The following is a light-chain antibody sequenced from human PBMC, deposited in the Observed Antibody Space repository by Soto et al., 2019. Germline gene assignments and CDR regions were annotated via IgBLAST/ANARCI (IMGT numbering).Light chain of an antibody. Sequence: DIQMTQSPSTLSASVGDRVTITCRASQSISSWLAWYQQKPGKAPKLLIYKASSLESGVPSRFSGSGSGTDFTLTISSLQPDDFATYYCKQYNSYSPWTFGQGTKVEIK. V-gene: IGKV1-5*03. CDR2: KAS. CDR3: KQYNSYSPWT. CDR1: QSISSW. J-gene: IGKJ1*01.